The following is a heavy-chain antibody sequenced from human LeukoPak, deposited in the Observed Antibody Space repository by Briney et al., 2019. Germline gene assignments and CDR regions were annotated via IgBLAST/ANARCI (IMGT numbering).Heavy chain of an antibody. CDR3: ARDVAATGWYTQGY. D-gene: IGHD2-2*02. V-gene: IGHV3-30-3*01. Sequence: GGSLRLSCAASGFTFSSYAMHWVRQAPGKGLEWVAVISYDGSNKYYADSVKGRFTISRDNSKNTLYLQMNSLRAEDTAVYYCARDVAATGWYTQGYWGQGTLVTVSS. CDR2: ISYDGSNK. CDR1: GFTFSSYA. J-gene: IGHJ4*02.